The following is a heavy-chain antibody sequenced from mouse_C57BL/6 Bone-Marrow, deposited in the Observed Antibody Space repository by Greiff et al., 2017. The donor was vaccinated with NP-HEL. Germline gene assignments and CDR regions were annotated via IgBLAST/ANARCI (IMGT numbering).Heavy chain of an antibody. CDR1: GFTFSDYG. J-gene: IGHJ4*01. V-gene: IGHV5-15*01. CDR3: ARLGLPLYAMDY. D-gene: IGHD2-4*01. Sequence: EVKLMESGGGLVQPGGSLKLSCAASGFTFSDYGMAWVRQAPRKGPEWVAFISNLAYSIYYADTVTGRLTISRENAKNTLYLEMSSLGSEDTAMYYCARLGLPLYAMDYWGQGTSVTVSS. CDR2: ISNLAYSI.